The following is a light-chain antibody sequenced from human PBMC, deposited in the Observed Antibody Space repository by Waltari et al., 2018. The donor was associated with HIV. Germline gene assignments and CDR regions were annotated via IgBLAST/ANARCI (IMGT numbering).Light chain of an antibody. V-gene: IGKV4-1*01. Sequence: DIVMTQSPDSLAVSLGERDTINCTSSTTIFYSSNNKNYLAWFHHKPGQSPKLLISWASTREFGVPDRFSVSGSGTDFTLTISSLQAEDVAVYYCQQFYRTPYTFGQGTRLEFK. CDR3: QQFYRTPYT. J-gene: IGKJ2*01. CDR2: WAS. CDR1: TTIFYSSNNKNY.